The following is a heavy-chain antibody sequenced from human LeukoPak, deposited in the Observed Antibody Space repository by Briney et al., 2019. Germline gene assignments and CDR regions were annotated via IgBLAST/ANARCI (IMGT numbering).Heavy chain of an antibody. V-gene: IGHV1-46*01. CDR2: INPGGDNT. D-gene: IGHD5-24*01. CDR3: ARIRDGYNDAYDI. J-gene: IGHJ3*02. CDR1: GYTFTKYY. Sequence: GASVKVSCKASGYTFTKYYIHWVRQAPRQGLEWMGLINPGGDNTNYAQNFQGRVTMTRDTSTSTVYMELSSLRSEDTAIYYCARIRDGYNDAYDIRGQGTVVTVPS.